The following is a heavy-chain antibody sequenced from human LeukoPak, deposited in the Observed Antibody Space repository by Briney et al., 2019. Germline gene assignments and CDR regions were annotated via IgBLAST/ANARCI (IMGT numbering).Heavy chain of an antibody. D-gene: IGHD1-1*01. CDR2: IIPIFGTA. V-gene: IGHV1-69*13. CDR1: GGAFSSYA. J-gene: IGHJ3*02. CDR3: ARDAPGYYWNDVDDAFDI. Sequence: GASVKVSCKASGGAFSSYAISWVLQAPGQGLEWMGGIIPIFGTANYAQKFQGRVTITADESTSTAYMELSSLRSEDTAVYYCARDAPGYYWNDVDDAFDIWGQGTMVTVSS.